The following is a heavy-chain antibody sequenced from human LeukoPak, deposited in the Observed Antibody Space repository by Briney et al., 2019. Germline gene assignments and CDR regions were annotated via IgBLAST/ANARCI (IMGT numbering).Heavy chain of an antibody. Sequence: GGSLRLSCTASGLTFRSYAMQWVRQAPGKGLEWMAVISYDGSNKYYADSVKGRFTISRDNSKNTLYLQMNSLRAEDTAVYYCASSLGGYLLYFDYWGQGTLVTVSS. V-gene: IGHV3-30*04. D-gene: IGHD5-12*01. CDR3: ASSLGGYLLYFDY. CDR1: GLTFRSYA. J-gene: IGHJ4*02. CDR2: ISYDGSNK.